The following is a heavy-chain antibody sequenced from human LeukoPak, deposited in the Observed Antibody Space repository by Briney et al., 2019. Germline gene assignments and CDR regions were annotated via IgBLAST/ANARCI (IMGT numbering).Heavy chain of an antibody. V-gene: IGHV3-33*08. CDR3: ARGTLTMVRYFGL. Sequence: GRSLRLSCAASGFTFSSYGMHWVRQAPGKGLEWVAVIWCDGSNKYYADSVKGRFTISRDNSKNTLYLQMNSLRAEDTAVYYCARGTLTMVRYFGLWGRGTLVTVSS. CDR2: IWCDGSNK. D-gene: IGHD3-10*01. CDR1: GFTFSSYG. J-gene: IGHJ2*01.